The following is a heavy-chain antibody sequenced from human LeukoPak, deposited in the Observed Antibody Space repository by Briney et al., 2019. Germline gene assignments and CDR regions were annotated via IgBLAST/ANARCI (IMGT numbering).Heavy chain of an antibody. D-gene: IGHD6-13*01. CDR1: GGSISSYY. CDR3: ARLSLYSSWYYYNNESPPRFDP. J-gene: IGHJ5*02. V-gene: IGHV4-34*01. Sequence: SETLSLTCTVSGGSISSYYWSWIRQPPGKGLEWIGEINHSGSTNYNPSLKSRVTISVDTSKNQFSLKLSSVTAADTAVYYCARLSLYSSWYYYNNESPPRFDPWGQGTLVAVSS. CDR2: INHSGST.